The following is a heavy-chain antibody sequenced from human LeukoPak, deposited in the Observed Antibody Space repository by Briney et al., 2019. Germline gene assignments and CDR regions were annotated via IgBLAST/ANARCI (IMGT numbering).Heavy chain of an antibody. V-gene: IGHV4-34*01. CDR1: GGSFSGYY. CDR2: INHSGST. CDR3: ARAGITGTTVDY. J-gene: IGHJ4*02. D-gene: IGHD1-7*01. Sequence: SETLSLTCAVYGGSFSGYYWSWIRQPPGKGLEWIGEINHSGSTNYNPSLKSRVTISVDTSKNQFSLKLSSVTAADTAVYYCARAGITGTTVDYWGQGTLVTVSP.